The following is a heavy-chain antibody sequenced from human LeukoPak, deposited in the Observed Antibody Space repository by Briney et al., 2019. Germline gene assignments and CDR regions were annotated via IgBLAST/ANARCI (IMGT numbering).Heavy chain of an antibody. J-gene: IGHJ5*02. Sequence: ASVKVSCKVSGYTLTELSMHWVRQAPGKGLEWMGGFDPEDGETIYAQKFQGRVTMTEDTSTDTAYMELSSLRSEDTAVYYCATLKGVRSHNWFDHWGQGTLVTVSS. CDR1: GYTLTELS. V-gene: IGHV1-24*01. D-gene: IGHD3-3*01. CDR3: ATLKGVRSHNWFDH. CDR2: FDPEDGET.